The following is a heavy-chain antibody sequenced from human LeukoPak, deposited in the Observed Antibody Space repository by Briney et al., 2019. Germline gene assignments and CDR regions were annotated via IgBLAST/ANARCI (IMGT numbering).Heavy chain of an antibody. CDR1: GYTFTSYD. CDR2: MNPNSGNT. CDR3: ARGQYYYGSGSGDYFDY. V-gene: IGHV1-8*03. Sequence: GASVKVSCKASGYTFTSYDINWVRQATGQGLEWMGWMNPNSGNTGYAQKFQGRVTITRNTSISTAYMEPSSLRSEDTAVYYCARGQYYYGSGSGDYFDYWGQGTLVTVSS. D-gene: IGHD3-10*01. J-gene: IGHJ4*02.